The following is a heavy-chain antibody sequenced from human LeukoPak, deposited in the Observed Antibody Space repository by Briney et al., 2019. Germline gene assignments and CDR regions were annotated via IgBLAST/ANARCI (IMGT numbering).Heavy chain of an antibody. Sequence: ASVKVSCKASGYTFTSYYMHGVRQAPGQGLEWMGIINPSGGTSSYAQNFQGRVTMTRDTSTSTVYMELSSLRSEDTAVYYCARGALVGATKTWLDLWGQGTLVTVSS. CDR2: INPSGGTS. CDR1: GYTFTSYY. CDR3: ARGALVGATKTWLDL. D-gene: IGHD1-26*01. J-gene: IGHJ5*02. V-gene: IGHV1-46*01.